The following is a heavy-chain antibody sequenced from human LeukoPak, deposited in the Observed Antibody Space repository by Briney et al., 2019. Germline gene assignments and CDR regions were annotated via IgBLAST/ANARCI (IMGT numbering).Heavy chain of an antibody. J-gene: IGHJ4*02. Sequence: PGGSLRLSCAATGFTFSSYAMSWVRQARGKGMEWVSAISGSGGSTYYADSVKGRFTISRDNSKNTLYLQMNSLRAEDTAVYYCAKGLRSGWYATDYWGQGTLVTVSS. CDR2: ISGSGGST. CDR1: GFTFSSYA. CDR3: AKGLRSGWYATDY. D-gene: IGHD6-19*01. V-gene: IGHV3-23*01.